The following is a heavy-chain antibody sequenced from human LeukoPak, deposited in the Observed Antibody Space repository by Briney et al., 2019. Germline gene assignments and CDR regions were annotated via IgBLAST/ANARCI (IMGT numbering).Heavy chain of an antibody. Sequence: GGSLRLSCAASGFTFSNYGMHWVRQAPGKGLEWVAFIWYDGGNKYYADSVKGRFTISRDNSKNTVYLQMNSLRAEDTAVYYCAKVLAVTSYGAKSIFDHWGQGTLVTVSS. CDR2: IWYDGGNK. CDR3: AKVLAVTSYGAKSIFDH. J-gene: IGHJ4*02. D-gene: IGHD4-23*01. V-gene: IGHV3-30*02. CDR1: GFTFSNYG.